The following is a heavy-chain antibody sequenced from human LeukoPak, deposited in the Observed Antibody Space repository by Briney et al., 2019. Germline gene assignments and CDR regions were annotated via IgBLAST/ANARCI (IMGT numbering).Heavy chain of an antibody. CDR2: INSDGSST. Sequence: GGSLRLSCEASGFTFSSYWMHCVRQAPGKGLVWVSRINSDGSSTSYADSVKGRFTISRDNAKNTLCLQMNSLRAEDTAVYYCARETGSGYGMDVWGQGTTVTVSS. CDR3: ARETGSGYGMDV. CDR1: GFTFSSYW. J-gene: IGHJ6*02. V-gene: IGHV3-74*01. D-gene: IGHD3-10*01.